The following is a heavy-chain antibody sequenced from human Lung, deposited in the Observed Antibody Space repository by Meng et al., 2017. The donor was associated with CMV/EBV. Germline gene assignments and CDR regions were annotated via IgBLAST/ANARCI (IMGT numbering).Heavy chain of an antibody. Sequence: RGQSGAEVKRPWASVMVSCKASGYSFTTYAMHWVRQAPGQGLEWMGWINAGNGNTKYSEKFQSRVTITRDTAASTAYMELSSLRSEDTAVYYCVRTGCSSSSCYDYWGQGTLVTVSS. J-gene: IGHJ4*02. CDR2: INAGNGNT. CDR1: GYSFTTYA. D-gene: IGHD2-2*01. V-gene: IGHV1-3*01. CDR3: VRTGCSSSSCYDY.